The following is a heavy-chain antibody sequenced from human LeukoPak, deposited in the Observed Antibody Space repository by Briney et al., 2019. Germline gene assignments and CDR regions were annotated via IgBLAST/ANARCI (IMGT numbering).Heavy chain of an antibody. CDR2: IWYDGSNK. Sequence: GGSLRLSCAASGFTFSSYGMHWVRQAPGKGLEWVAVIWYDGSNKYYADSVKGRFTISRDNSKNTMYLQMNSLRAEDTAVYYCAGGEYDFWSGYYLGGLYWGQGTLVTVSS. D-gene: IGHD3-3*01. CDR3: AGGEYDFWSGYYLGGLY. V-gene: IGHV3-33*01. J-gene: IGHJ4*02. CDR1: GFTFSSYG.